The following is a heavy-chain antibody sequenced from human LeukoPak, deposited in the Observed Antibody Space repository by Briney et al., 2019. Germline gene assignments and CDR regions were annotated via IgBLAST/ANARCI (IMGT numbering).Heavy chain of an antibody. J-gene: IGHJ3*02. D-gene: IGHD3-9*01. CDR2: IYYSGGT. V-gene: IGHV4-30-4*01. CDR1: GYSISSDYY. Sequence: PSETLSLTCTVSGYSISSDYYWSWIRQPPGKGLEWIGYIYYSGGTSYNPSLKSRVTISVDTSKNQFSLKLTSVTAADTAVYYCARGFDAHNAFDIWGQGTMVTVSS. CDR3: ARGFDAHNAFDI.